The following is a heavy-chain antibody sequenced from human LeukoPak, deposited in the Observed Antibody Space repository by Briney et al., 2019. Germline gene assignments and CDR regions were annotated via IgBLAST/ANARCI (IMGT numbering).Heavy chain of an antibody. D-gene: IGHD3-10*01. Sequence: PSETLSLTCTVSGGSISYYYWNWIRQSPGKGLEWIGHIYYTGSTDYNPSLKSRVTISVDTSKNQFSLKLSSVTAADTAVYYCARHYGSENYYYYYYMDVWGKGTTVTVSS. J-gene: IGHJ6*03. CDR2: IYYTGST. CDR1: GGSISYYY. V-gene: IGHV4-59*08. CDR3: ARHYGSENYYYYYYMDV.